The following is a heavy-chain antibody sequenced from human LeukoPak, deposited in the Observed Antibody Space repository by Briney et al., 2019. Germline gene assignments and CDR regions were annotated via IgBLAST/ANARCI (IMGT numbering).Heavy chain of an antibody. D-gene: IGHD6-13*01. CDR2: IKSKTDGGTT. Sequence: GGSLRLSCAASVFTFSNAWMSWVRQAPGEGLEWVGRIKSKTDGGTTDYAAPVKGRFTISRGDSKNTLYLQMNSLKTEDTAVYYCTTLYSSSWYGEVYWGQGTLVTVSS. CDR3: TTLYSSSWYGEVY. J-gene: IGHJ4*02. CDR1: VFTFSNAW. V-gene: IGHV3-15*01.